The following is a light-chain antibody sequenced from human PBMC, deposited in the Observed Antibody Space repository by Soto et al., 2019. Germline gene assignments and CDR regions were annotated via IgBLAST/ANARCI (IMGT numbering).Light chain of an antibody. CDR1: QRVSSTF. Sequence: EIVLTQSPGTLSLSPGERATLSCRASQRVSSTFLAWYQQKPGQAPRLLIYDASSRATGIPDRFSGSGSGTDFTLTISRLEPEDFAVYYCQHYGRSPGLFTFGPGTKVDFK. J-gene: IGKJ3*01. CDR3: QHYGRSPGLFT. V-gene: IGKV3-20*01. CDR2: DAS.